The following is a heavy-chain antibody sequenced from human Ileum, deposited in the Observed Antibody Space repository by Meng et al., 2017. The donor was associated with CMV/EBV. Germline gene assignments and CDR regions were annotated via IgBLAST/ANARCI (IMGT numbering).Heavy chain of an antibody. Sequence: GGSLRLSCAASGFTFSSCEMNWVRQAPGKGLEWVSYISSSGSTRYYADSVKGRFTISRDNAKNSLYLQMNSLRAEDTAVYYCARQPAVTTRAYYYYYYGMDVWGQGTTVTVSS. V-gene: IGHV3-48*03. CDR2: ISSSGSTR. J-gene: IGHJ6*02. CDR3: ARQPAVTTRAYYYYYYGMDV. CDR1: GFTFSSCE. D-gene: IGHD4-11*01.